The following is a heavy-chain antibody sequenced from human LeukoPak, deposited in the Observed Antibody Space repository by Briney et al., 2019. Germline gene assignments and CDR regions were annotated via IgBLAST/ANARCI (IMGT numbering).Heavy chain of an antibody. Sequence: SQTLSLTSVVSGASPFTGTYCSGWIRQPLGRGPEWIGRLYSSGATYNSPSFNNRVSISRDASENQFSLRLSSLPAADTAVYYCARDLLYHGTGSTVWYVNGGQGIMVTVSS. J-gene: IGHJ4*02. CDR3: ARDLLYHGTGSTVWYVN. D-gene: IGHD6-13*01. V-gene: IGHV4-61*02. CDR1: GASPFTGTYC. CDR2: LYSSGAT.